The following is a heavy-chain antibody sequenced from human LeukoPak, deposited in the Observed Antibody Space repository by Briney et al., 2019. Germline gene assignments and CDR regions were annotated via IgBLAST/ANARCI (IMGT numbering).Heavy chain of an antibody. V-gene: IGHV3-48*03. Sequence: GGSLRLSCAASGFTFSSYEMNWVRQAPGKGLEWVSYISSSGSTIYYADSVKGRFTISRDNAKNSLYLQMNSLRADDTAVYYCAREDNGGVLDYWGQGTLVTVSS. D-gene: IGHD1-14*01. CDR1: GFTFSSYE. CDR3: AREDNGGVLDY. CDR2: ISSSGSTI. J-gene: IGHJ4*02.